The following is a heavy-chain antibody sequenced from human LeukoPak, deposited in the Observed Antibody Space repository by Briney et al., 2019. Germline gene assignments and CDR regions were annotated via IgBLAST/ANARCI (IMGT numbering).Heavy chain of an antibody. CDR1: GFAFSSYA. CDR2: ISGSGGST. V-gene: IGHV3-23*01. D-gene: IGHD6-19*01. Sequence: GGSLRLSCGASGFAFSSYAMSWVRQAPGKGLEWVSDISGSGGSTHYADSVKGRFTISRDNSKNTLSLQMNSLRAEDTAVYYCAKESDISGWYGVDYWGQGTLVTVSS. J-gene: IGHJ4*02. CDR3: AKESDISGWYGVDY.